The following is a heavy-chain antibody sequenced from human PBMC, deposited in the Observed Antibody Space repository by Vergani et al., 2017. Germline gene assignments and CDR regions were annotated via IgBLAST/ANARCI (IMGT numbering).Heavy chain of an antibody. CDR2: ISAYNGNT. D-gene: IGHD2-2*01. J-gene: IGHJ6*02. Sequence: QVQLVQSGAEVKKPGASVKVSCKASGYTFTSYGISWVRQAPGQGLEWMGWISAYNGNTNYAQKLQGRVTMTTDTSTSTAYMELRSLRSDDTAVYYCAKDSIVVVPAAKGVWGSYVPMDVWGQGTTVTVSS. CDR3: AKDSIVVVPAAKGVWGSYVPMDV. V-gene: IGHV1-18*01. CDR1: GYTFTSYG.